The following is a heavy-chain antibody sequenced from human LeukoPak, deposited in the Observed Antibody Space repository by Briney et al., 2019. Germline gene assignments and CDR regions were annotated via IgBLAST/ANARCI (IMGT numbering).Heavy chain of an antibody. V-gene: IGHV3-30-3*01. Sequence: PGGSLRLSCAASGFTFSSYAMHWVRQAPGKGLEWVAVISYDGSNKYYADSVKGRFTISRDNSKNTLYLQMNSLRAEDTAVYYRARDIFYHQWLEPYYYYYGMDVWGQGTTVTVSS. CDR1: GFTFSSYA. CDR2: ISYDGSNK. CDR3: ARDIFYHQWLEPYYYYYGMDV. J-gene: IGHJ6*02. D-gene: IGHD6-19*01.